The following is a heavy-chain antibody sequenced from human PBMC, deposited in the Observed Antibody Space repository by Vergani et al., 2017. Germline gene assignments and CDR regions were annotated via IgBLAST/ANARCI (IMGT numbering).Heavy chain of an antibody. CDR1: GYIFKNYY. J-gene: IGHJ5*02. Sequence: VQLVQSGAEVRKPGASVTVSCTASGYIFKNYYIQWLRQAPGQAFEWMGILNPTTGHTTSAQKFMGRVDMTRDPSTDTSTRTVQITLSSLRSEDTAVYYCARSIGYCAGATCRAYYFDHLGQGTRVTVSS. CDR3: ARSIGYCAGATCRAYYFDH. V-gene: IGHV1-46*02. D-gene: IGHD2-21*01. CDR2: LNPTTGHT.